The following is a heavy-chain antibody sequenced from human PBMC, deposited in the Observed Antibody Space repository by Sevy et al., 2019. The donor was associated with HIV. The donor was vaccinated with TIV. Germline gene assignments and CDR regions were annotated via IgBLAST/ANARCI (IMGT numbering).Heavy chain of an antibody. CDR1: TGSITSYW. Sequence: SETLSLTCTVSTGSITSYWWTWIRQPPGKGLEWIANIHHNGNTNYNPPLKSRVTISVDTSKSQFSLGLSSVTAADTAMYYCAGETAWGRDYSWGQGTRVTVSS. V-gene: IGHV4-59*08. CDR2: IHHNGNT. D-gene: IGHD1-1*01. CDR3: AGETAWGRDYS. J-gene: IGHJ4*02.